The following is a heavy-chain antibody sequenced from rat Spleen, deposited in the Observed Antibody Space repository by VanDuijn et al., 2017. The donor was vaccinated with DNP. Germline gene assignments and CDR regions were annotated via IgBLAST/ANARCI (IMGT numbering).Heavy chain of an antibody. D-gene: IGHD1-12*01. J-gene: IGHJ2*01. V-gene: IGHV5-20*01. CDR3: TTLNFYASLSEYFDY. Sequence: EVQLVESGGGLVQPGRSMKLSCAVSGFTFSDYSMAWVLQAPTKGLEWVASISPDGHITYYQDSVKGRFTISRDNGKSTLYLQMESLRSEDTATYYCTTLNFYASLSEYFDYWGQGIMVRVSS. CDR1: GFTFSDYS. CDR2: ISPDGHIT.